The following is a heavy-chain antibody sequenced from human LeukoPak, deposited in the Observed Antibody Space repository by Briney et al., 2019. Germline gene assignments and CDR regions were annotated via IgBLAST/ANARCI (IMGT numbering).Heavy chain of an antibody. CDR3: ASSTWIQLWSSPMDV. D-gene: IGHD5-18*01. Sequence: GGSLRLSCAASGFTVSSNYMSWVRQAPGKGLEWVSVIYSGGSTYYADSVKDRFTISRDNSKNTLYLQMNSLRAEDTAVYYCASSTWIQLWSSPMDVWGQGTTVTVSS. J-gene: IGHJ6*02. V-gene: IGHV3-53*01. CDR2: IYSGGST. CDR1: GFTVSSNY.